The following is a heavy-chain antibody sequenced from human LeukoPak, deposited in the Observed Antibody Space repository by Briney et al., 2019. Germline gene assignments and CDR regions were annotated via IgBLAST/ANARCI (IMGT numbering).Heavy chain of an antibody. J-gene: IGHJ4*02. CDR3: ARDLAVAGY. CDR1: GFTFSDYY. Sequence: KPGGSLRPSCAASGFTFSDYYMSWLRQAPGKGLEWVSYITDSGSDKYYADSVKGRFTISRDNAKNSLYLQMNSLRAEDTAVYYCARDLAVAGYWGQGTLVTVSS. D-gene: IGHD6-19*01. V-gene: IGHV3-11*01. CDR2: ITDSGSDK.